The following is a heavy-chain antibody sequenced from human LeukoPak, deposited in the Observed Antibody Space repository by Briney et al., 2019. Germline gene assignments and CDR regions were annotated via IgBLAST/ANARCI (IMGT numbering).Heavy chain of an antibody. CDR3: ARVRIAVAGFDY. CDR1: GGSISSYY. D-gene: IGHD6-19*01. CDR2: IYYSGST. J-gene: IGHJ4*02. V-gene: IGHV4-59*01. Sequence: SETLSLTCTVSGGSISSYYWSWIRQPPGKGLEWIGFIYYSGSTNYNPSLKSRVTISVDTSKNQLSLRLSSVTAADTAVYYCARVRIAVAGFDYWGQGTLVTVSS.